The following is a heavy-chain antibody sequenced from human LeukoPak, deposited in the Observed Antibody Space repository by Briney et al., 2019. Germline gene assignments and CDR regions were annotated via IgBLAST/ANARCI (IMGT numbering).Heavy chain of an antibody. CDR3: ARGNSYCGGDCYPSNHYYYYYGMDV. J-gene: IGHJ6*02. V-gene: IGHV1-69*04. CDR2: IIPILGIA. CDR1: GGTFISYA. Sequence: GASVKVSCKASGGTFISYAISWVRQAPGQGLEWMGRIIPILGIANYAQKFQGRVTITADKSTSTAYMELSSLRSGDTAVYYCARGNSYCGGDCYPSNHYYYYYGMDVWGQGTTVTVSS. D-gene: IGHD2-21*02.